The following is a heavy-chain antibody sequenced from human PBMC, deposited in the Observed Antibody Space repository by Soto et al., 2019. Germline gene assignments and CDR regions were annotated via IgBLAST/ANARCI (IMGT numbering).Heavy chain of an antibody. CDR1: GYTFTASG. J-gene: IGHJ4*02. CDR3: ARWDDYGASDQYHFDQ. D-gene: IGHD4-17*01. CDR2: TSIYNGHT. V-gene: IGHV1-18*01. Sequence: QVQLVQSGPEVQKPGASLKVSCKASGYTFTASGISWVRQAPGQGLEWMGWTSIYNGHTEDSPKFLGRVVMTTDTSADTAYLELKSLRPDDAALYYCARWDDYGASDQYHFDQWGQGTLVTVSS.